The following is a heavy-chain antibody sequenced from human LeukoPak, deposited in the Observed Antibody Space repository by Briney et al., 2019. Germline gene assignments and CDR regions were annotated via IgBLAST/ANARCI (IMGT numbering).Heavy chain of an antibody. CDR1: GFTFSSHS. D-gene: IGHD4-11*01. Sequence: PGGSLRLSCAASGFTFSSHSMNWVRQAPGKGLEWLSYINGGSDTIHCADCVKGRFTISRDNAKNSLYLQMNSLRDEDTAVYYCARDYSWSSDYWGQGTLVTVSS. J-gene: IGHJ4*02. CDR2: INGGSDTI. CDR3: ARDYSWSSDY. V-gene: IGHV3-48*02.